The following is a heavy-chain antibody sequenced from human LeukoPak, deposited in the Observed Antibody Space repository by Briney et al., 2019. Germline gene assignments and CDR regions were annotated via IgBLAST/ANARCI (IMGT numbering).Heavy chain of an antibody. CDR2: IIPILGIA. D-gene: IGHD3-10*01. CDR1: GGTFSSYA. J-gene: IGHJ6*02. Sequence: ASVKVSCKASGGTFSSYAISWVRQAPGQGLEWMGRIIPILGIANYAQKFQGRVTITADKSTSTAYMELSSLRSEDTAVYYCSIGSGYYYGMDVWGQGTTVTVSS. V-gene: IGHV1-69*04. CDR3: SIGSGYYYGMDV.